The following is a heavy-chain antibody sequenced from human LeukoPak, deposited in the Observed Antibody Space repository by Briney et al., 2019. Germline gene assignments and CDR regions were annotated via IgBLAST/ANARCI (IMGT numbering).Heavy chain of an antibody. CDR1: AFTFDDYG. Sequence: GGSLRLSCAASAFTFDDYGMSWVRQAPGKGLEWVSGINWNGGSTGYADSVKGRFTISRDNAKNSLYLQMNSLRAEDTALYYCARDLRVAVAGTFDYWGQGTLVTVSS. V-gene: IGHV3-20*04. CDR3: ARDLRVAVAGTFDY. D-gene: IGHD6-19*01. J-gene: IGHJ4*02. CDR2: INWNGGST.